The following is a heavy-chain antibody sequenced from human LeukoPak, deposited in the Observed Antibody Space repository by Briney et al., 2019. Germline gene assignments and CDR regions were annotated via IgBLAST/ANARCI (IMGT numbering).Heavy chain of an antibody. Sequence: PSESLSLTCAVSGGSFSGYYWSWIRQPPGKGLEWIGEINHSGSTNYNPSLNSRVTISADTSKHQFSLKPRSVTAAHTAVYYCARTRPSITMILGNYFDYWAQGTLVTVSS. CDR3: ARTRPSITMILGNYFDY. V-gene: IGHV4-34*01. CDR2: INHSGST. J-gene: IGHJ4*02. D-gene: IGHD3-22*01. CDR1: GGSFSGYY.